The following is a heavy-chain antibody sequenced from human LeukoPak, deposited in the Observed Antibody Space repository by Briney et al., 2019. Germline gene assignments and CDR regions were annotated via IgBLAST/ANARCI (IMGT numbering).Heavy chain of an antibody. Sequence: SQTHLLTCAISGDRVSRNNAAWQSGRQSASGGLLWLGRSYHRSKWFNDYAGSVKSRITINPDTSKNQFSLQLNSVTPEDTAVYYCARDSGWLVDCWGQGTLVTVSS. CDR2: SYHRSKWFN. CDR3: ARDSGWLVDC. CDR1: GDRVSRNNAA. J-gene: IGHJ4*02. D-gene: IGHD6-19*01. V-gene: IGHV6-1*01.